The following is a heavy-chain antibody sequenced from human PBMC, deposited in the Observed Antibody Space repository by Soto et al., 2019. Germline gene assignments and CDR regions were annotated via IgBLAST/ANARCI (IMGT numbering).Heavy chain of an antibody. Sequence: EVQMLESGGGLVQPGGSLRLSCAASGFTFSSYAMSWVRQAPGKGLEWVSAINGSGGRTYYADSVKGRFTISRVSSKHTLYLQMNSLRAEDTAVYYCAKAQYYYDSSGYCYRSPFDYWGQGTLLTVSS. CDR1: GFTFSSYA. CDR3: AKAQYYYDSSGYCYRSPFDY. D-gene: IGHD3-22*01. CDR2: INGSGGRT. V-gene: IGHV3-23*01. J-gene: IGHJ4*02.